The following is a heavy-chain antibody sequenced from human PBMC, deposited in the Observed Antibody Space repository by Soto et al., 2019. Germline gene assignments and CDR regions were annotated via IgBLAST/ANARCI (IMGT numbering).Heavy chain of an antibody. V-gene: IGHV1-8*01. CDR3: AKSGDYCYGMDV. J-gene: IGHJ6*02. D-gene: IGHD3-10*01. CDR2: MNPNSGNT. Sequence: ASVKVSCKASGYTFTSYDINWVRQATGQGLEWMGWMNPNSGNTGYAQKFQGRVTMTRNTSISTAYMELSSLRSEDTAVYYCAKSGDYCYGMDVWGQGTTVTVSS. CDR1: GYTFTSYD.